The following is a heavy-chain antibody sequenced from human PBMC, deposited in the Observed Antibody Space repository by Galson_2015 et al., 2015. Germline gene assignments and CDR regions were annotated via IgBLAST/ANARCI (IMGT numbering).Heavy chain of an antibody. J-gene: IGHJ6*03. CDR3: AKGSRFYGSESLTDYHYYMDV. Sequence: SMRLSCAASGFTFDDYAMHWVRQTPGKGLEWVSGISWNSANIGYADSVKRRVTISREHAKNSLYAHMSCLRPEDTALYYCAKGSRFYGSESLTDYHYYMDVWGKGTTVTVSS. D-gene: IGHD3-10*01. V-gene: IGHV3-9*01. CDR1: GFTFDDYA. CDR2: ISWNSANI.